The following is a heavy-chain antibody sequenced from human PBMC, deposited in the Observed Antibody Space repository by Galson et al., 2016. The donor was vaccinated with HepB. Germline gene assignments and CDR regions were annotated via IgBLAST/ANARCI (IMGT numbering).Heavy chain of an antibody. CDR2: VSWNSGNM. V-gene: IGHV3-9*01. CDR3: SRGLLADY. D-gene: IGHD3-10*01. CDR1: GFTFDNYA. Sequence: SLRLSCAASGFTFDNYAMHWVRQAPGKGLEWVSGVSWNSGNMDYADSVKGRFTISRDNAKNSLYLQMNSLTAEDTAFYYCSRGLLADYWGQGTLVTVSS. J-gene: IGHJ4*02.